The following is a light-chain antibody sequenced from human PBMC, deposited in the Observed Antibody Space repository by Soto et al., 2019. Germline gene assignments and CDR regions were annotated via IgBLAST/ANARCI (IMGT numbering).Light chain of an antibody. CDR1: QRVRSTF. Sequence: VLPQSPDTLSLSPGDRATLSCRASQRVRSTFLAWYQQKPGQAPRLLIYGAFNRVAGIPERFSGSASGTEFTLTIGRLEPEDSAVYYCQQYHDSSMNTFGQGTKLQIK. J-gene: IGKJ2*01. V-gene: IGKV3-20*01. CDR3: QQYHDSSMNT. CDR2: GAF.